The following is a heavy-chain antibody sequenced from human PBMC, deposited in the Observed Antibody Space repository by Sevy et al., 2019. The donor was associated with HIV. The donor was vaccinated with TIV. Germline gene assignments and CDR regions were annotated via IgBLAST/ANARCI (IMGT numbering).Heavy chain of an antibody. CDR1: GFTFSSYG. Sequence: GGSLRLSCAASGFTFSSYGMHWVRQAPGKGLEWMAVMSYDGSNKYYADSVKGRFTISRDNSKNTLYLQMNSLRAEDTAVYYCAKDRAVAGGNPTYFDYWGQGTLVTVSS. CDR3: AKDRAVAGGNPTYFDY. V-gene: IGHV3-30*18. CDR2: MSYDGSNK. J-gene: IGHJ4*02. D-gene: IGHD6-19*01.